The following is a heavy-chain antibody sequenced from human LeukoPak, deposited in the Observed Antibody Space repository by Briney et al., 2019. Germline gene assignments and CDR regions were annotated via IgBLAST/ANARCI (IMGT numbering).Heavy chain of an antibody. J-gene: IGHJ5*02. CDR3: ARGPAGQLVLWFDP. Sequence: ASVKVSCKASGYTFTGYYIHWVRQAPGQGLEWMGWINPNSGGTNSAQNFQGRVTMTRDTSISTSYMELSRLKSDDTAVYFCARGPAGQLVLWFDPWGQGTLVTVSS. CDR2: INPNSGGT. CDR1: GYTFTGYY. V-gene: IGHV1-2*02. D-gene: IGHD6-6*01.